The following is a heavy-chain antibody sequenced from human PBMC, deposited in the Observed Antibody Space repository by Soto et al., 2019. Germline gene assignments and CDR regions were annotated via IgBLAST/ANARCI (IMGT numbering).Heavy chain of an antibody. J-gene: IGHJ4*02. CDR3: HPVGDMGY. CDR1: GFAFSSSA. D-gene: IGHD1-26*01. V-gene: IGHV3-23*01. Sequence: GGSLRLSCAASGFAFSSSALSWVRQAPGKGLQCVAAISASGGVTYVADSVKGRFTISRDNSKTMLFLQMNNLGAEDTALYYCHPVGDMGYWGQGTLVTVSS. CDR2: ISASGGVT.